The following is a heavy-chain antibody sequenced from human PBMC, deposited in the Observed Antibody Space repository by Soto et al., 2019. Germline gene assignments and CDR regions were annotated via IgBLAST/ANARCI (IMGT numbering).Heavy chain of an antibody. D-gene: IGHD6-19*01. V-gene: IGHV1-3*01. J-gene: IGHJ4*02. CDR1: GYTFTSYA. Sequence: GASVKVSCKASGYTFTSYAMHWVRQAPGQRLEWMGWINAGNGNTKYSQKFQGRVTITRDTSASTAYMELSSLRSEDTAVYYCARGPGYSSGWYGVNFDYWGQGTLVTVSS. CDR3: ARGPGYSSGWYGVNFDY. CDR2: INAGNGNT.